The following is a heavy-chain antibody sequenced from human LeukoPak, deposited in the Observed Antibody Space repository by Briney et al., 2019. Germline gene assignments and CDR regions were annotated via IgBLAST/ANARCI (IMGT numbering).Heavy chain of an antibody. CDR1: GGTFSSYA. V-gene: IGHV1-69*13. J-gene: IGHJ6*03. CDR3: ARVGITIFGVVTSGDYYYMDV. CDR2: IIPIFGTA. D-gene: IGHD3-3*01. Sequence: SVKVSCKASGGTFSSYAISWVRQAPGQGLEWMGGIIPIFGTANYAQKFQGRVTITADESTSTAYMELSSLRSEDTAVYYCARVGITIFGVVTSGDYYYMDVWGKGTTVTVSS.